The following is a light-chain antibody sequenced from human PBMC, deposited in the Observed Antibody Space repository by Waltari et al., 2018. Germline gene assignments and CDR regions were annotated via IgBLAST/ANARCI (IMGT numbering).Light chain of an antibody. CDR2: LGS. CDR1: QSLLHSNGYNY. J-gene: IGKJ1*01. V-gene: IGKV2-28*01. CDR3: QQYNSDDWT. Sequence: DIVMTQSPLSLPVTPGEPASISCRSSQSLLHSNGYNYLDWYLQKPGQSPQLLIYLGSNRASGVPDRFSGSGSGTDFTLTISRLEPEEFAVYYCQQYNSDDWTFGQGTKV.